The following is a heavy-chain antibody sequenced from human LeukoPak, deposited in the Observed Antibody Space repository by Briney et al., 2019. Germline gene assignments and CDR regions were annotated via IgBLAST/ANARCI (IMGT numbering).Heavy chain of an antibody. CDR1: GFSFSSYW. Sequence: GGSLRLSCEGSGFSFSSYWMTWVRQLPGKGPEWVANIRQDESERYFADSVKGRFTISRDNAKKSVYLHMSSLRAEDTALYYCAKDISSSIAAAVDYWGQGTLVTVSS. CDR2: IRQDESER. J-gene: IGHJ4*02. V-gene: IGHV3-7*01. D-gene: IGHD6-13*01. CDR3: AKDISSSIAAAVDY.